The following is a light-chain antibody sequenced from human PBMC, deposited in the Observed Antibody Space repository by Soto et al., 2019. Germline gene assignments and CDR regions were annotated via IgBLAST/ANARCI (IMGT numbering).Light chain of an antibody. CDR3: QQYYTLPLT. CDR2: GAA. CDR1: QSVSSTY. Sequence: EIVLTQSPGTLSLSPGERATLSCRASQSVSSTYLAWYQHKPGQAPRLLIYGAATRAAGVPDRFSGSGSGTDFTLTISSLQAEDVAVYYCQQYYTLPLTFGGGTKVEIK. V-gene: IGKV3-20*01. J-gene: IGKJ4*01.